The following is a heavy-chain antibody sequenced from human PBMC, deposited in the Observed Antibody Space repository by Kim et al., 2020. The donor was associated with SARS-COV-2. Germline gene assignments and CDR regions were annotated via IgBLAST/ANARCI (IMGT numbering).Heavy chain of an antibody. CDR1: GFTFSDYY. J-gene: IGHJ4*02. V-gene: IGHV3-11*01. CDR3: ARDLDCSSTSCYQT. CDR2: ISRSGSTT. Sequence: GGSLRLSCAASGFTFSDYYMSWIRQAPGKGLEWVSYISRSGSTTYYVDSVKGRFTISRDNAKNSLYLQMNSLRAEDTAVYYCARDLDCSSTSCYQTWGQGTLVTVSS. D-gene: IGHD2-2*01.